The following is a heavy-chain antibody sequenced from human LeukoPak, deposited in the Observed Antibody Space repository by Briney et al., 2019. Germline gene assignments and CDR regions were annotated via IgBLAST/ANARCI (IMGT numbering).Heavy chain of an antibody. Sequence: GGSLRLSCAASGFSISDDWMSWVRQAPGKGLEWVGRIKSESSGATTHYAAPVKGRFTISRDDSKNTLYLQLNSLKTDDTAVYYCTLIKGWGSGTYYLDYWGRGSLVTVSS. V-gene: IGHV3-15*01. D-gene: IGHD3-10*01. CDR3: TLIKGWGSGTYYLDY. CDR2: IKSESSGATT. J-gene: IGHJ4*02. CDR1: GFSISDDW.